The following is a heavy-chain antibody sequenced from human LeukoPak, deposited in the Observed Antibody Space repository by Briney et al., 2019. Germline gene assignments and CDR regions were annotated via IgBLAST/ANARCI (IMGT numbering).Heavy chain of an antibody. V-gene: IGHV4-34*01. CDR1: GGSFSGYY. Sequence: SETLSLTCAVYGGSFSGYYWSWLRQPPGKGLEWIGEINHSGSTNYNPSLKSRVTISVDTSKNQFSLKLSSVTAADTAVYYCVRRVTTLDYWGQGTLVTVSS. CDR2: INHSGST. CDR3: VRRVTTLDY. J-gene: IGHJ4*02. D-gene: IGHD4-17*01.